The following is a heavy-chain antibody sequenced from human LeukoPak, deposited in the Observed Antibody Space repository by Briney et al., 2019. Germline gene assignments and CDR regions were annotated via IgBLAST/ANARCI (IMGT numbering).Heavy chain of an antibody. V-gene: IGHV3-23*01. CDR2: ISGSGGST. J-gene: IGHJ5*02. Sequence: GGSLRLSCAASGFTFSSYAMSWVRQAPGKGLEWVSAISGSGGSTYYADSVKGRFTISRDNSKNTLYLQMNSLRAEDTAVYYCAKDGLGYCSSTSCYAFNWFDPWGQGTLVTVSS. D-gene: IGHD2-2*01. CDR1: GFTFSSYA. CDR3: AKDGLGYCSSTSCYAFNWFDP.